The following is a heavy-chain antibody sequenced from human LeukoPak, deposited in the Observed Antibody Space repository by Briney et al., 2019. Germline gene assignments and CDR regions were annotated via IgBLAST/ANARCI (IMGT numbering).Heavy chain of an antibody. J-gene: IGHJ3*02. CDR1: GFNFADHA. D-gene: IGHD6-13*01. CDR2: IYSGGST. CDR3: ARDSLYSSTWSPRAFDI. Sequence: GGSLRLSCAASGFNFADHAMRWVRQAPGKGLEWVSVIYSGGSTYYSDSVKGRFTISRDNSKNTLDLQMNSLRAEDTAVYYCARDSLYSSTWSPRAFDIWGQGTMVTVSS. V-gene: IGHV3-53*01.